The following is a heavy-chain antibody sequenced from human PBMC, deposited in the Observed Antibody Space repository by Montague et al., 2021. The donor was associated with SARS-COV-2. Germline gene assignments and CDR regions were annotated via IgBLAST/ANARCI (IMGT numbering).Heavy chain of an antibody. D-gene: IGHD2-21*01. CDR2: VNQSGTT. V-gene: IGHV4-34*01. J-gene: IGHJ3*02. CDR3: ARGRRLVEVPGAGPAGRGLDN. Sequence: SETLSLTCAISGGSFSNYYWSWIRQPPGKGLEWIGEVNQSGTTIYNPSVKSGVTISEDTSKNQFYLRLNSVTAADTAAYYCARGRRLVEVPGAGPAGRGLDNWGQGTMVTVSS. CDR1: GGSFSNYY.